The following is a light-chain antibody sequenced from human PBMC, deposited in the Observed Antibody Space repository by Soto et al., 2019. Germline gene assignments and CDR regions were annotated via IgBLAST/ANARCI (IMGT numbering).Light chain of an antibody. V-gene: IGLV2-14*01. Sequence: ALTQPASVSESPGRSITISCTGTISDVGGYNYVSWYQQHPGKAPKLMIYEVSNRPSGVSNRFSGSKSGNTASLTISGLQAEDEADYYCSSYTSSSPGVYGTGTKVTVL. CDR1: ISDVGGYNY. CDR3: SSYTSSSPGV. CDR2: EVS. J-gene: IGLJ1*01.